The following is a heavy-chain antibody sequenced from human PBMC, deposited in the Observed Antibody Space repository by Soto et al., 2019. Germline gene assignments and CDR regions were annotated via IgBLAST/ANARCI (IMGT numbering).Heavy chain of an antibody. CDR3: ARDVGYGLIDY. Sequence: QVQLVQSGAEVKKPGASVKVSCKASGYTFTSYGISWVRQAPGQGLEWMGGINAYNGNTNYAQKFQGGVTMTTNTSTSTAYMELRSLRSDDTAVYSCARDVGYGLIDYWGQGPLVTVSS. J-gene: IGHJ4*02. CDR1: GYTFTSYG. V-gene: IGHV1-18*01. CDR2: INAYNGNT. D-gene: IGHD5-18*01.